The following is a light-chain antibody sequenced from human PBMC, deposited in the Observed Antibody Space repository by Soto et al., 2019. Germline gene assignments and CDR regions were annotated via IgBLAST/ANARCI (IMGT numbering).Light chain of an antibody. J-gene: IGKJ1*01. V-gene: IGKV3-11*01. CDR2: DAS. CDR1: QSVSSY. Sequence: EIVLTQSPATLSLSPGERATLSCRASQSVSSYLAWYQQKPGQAPRLLIYDASNRATGIPARFSGSGSGTDFTLTISSLEPEDFAVYYCQQCGSSPWTFGQGTKVDIK. CDR3: QQCGSSPWT.